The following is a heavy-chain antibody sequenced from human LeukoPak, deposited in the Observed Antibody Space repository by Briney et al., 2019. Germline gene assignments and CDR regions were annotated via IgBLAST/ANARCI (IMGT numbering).Heavy chain of an antibody. J-gene: IGHJ4*02. CDR3: ARVDPRGRSDY. CDR2: IIPIFGTA. V-gene: IGHV1-69*06. CDR1: GGTFSSYA. Sequence: GASVKVSCKASGGTFSSYAISWVRQAPGQGLEWMGGIIPIFGTANYAQKFQGRVTITADKSTSTAYMELSSLRSEDTAVYYCARVDPRGRSDYWGQGTLVTVSS.